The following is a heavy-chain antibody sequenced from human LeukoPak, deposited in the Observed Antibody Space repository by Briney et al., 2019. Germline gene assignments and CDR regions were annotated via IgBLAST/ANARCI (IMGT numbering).Heavy chain of an antibody. CDR2: ISTVVSTI. CDR1: GFILSGYE. V-gene: IGHV3-48*03. J-gene: IGHJ6*03. CDR3: ARHDYMDV. Sequence: GGSLRLSCAASGFILSGYEMNWVRQAPGKGLEWISCISTVVSTIYYADSVKGRFTISRDNAKNSLYLQMNSLRAEDTAVYYCARHDYMDVWGKGTTVIVS.